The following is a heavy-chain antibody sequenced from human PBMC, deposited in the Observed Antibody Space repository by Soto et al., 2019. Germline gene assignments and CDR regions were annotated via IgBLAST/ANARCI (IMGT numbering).Heavy chain of an antibody. V-gene: IGHV4-39*02. Sequence: QLQLQESGPGLVKPSETLSLTCTVSGGSISSSSYYLGWIRQPPGKGLEWIGSIYYSGSTYYNPSLTSRVNISVDTSKNQFSLKLSSVTAADTAVYYCAGEMERVVYYWGQGTLGTVSS. J-gene: IGHJ4*02. D-gene: IGHD1-26*01. CDR3: AGEMERVVYY. CDR2: IYYSGST. CDR1: GGSISSSSYY.